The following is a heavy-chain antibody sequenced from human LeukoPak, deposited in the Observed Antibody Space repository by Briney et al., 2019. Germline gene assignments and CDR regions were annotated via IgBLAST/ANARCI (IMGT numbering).Heavy chain of an antibody. Sequence: ASVKVSRKASEGTFSSYAISWVRQAPGQGLEWMGRIIPILGIANYAQKFQGRVTITADKSTSTAYMELSSLRSEDTAVYYCATQYYYDSSGSNWFDPWGQGTLVTVSS. V-gene: IGHV1-69*04. CDR1: EGTFSSYA. CDR3: ATQYYYDSSGSNWFDP. CDR2: IIPILGIA. D-gene: IGHD3-22*01. J-gene: IGHJ5*02.